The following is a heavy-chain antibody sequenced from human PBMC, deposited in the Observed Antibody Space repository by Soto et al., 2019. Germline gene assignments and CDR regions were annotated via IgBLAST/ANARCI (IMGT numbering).Heavy chain of an antibody. CDR3: ARHYICRGGDCYYYGMDV. Sequence: GESLKISCKGSGYSFTKYWISWVRQMPGKGLEWMGRIDPSDSYINYSPSFQGPVTISADKSINTAYLQWSSLRASDTAIYYCARHYICRGGDCYYYGMDVWGQGTTVTVSS. CDR1: GYSFTKYW. CDR2: IDPSDSYI. V-gene: IGHV5-10-1*01. J-gene: IGHJ6*02. D-gene: IGHD3-16*01.